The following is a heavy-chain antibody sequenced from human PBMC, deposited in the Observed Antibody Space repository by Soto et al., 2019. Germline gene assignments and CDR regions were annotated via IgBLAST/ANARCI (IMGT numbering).Heavy chain of an antibody. CDR2: IYYSGST. J-gene: IGHJ4*02. V-gene: IGHV4-31*03. Sequence: SETLSLTCTVSGGSISSGGYYWSWIRQHPGKGLEWIGYIYYSGSTYYNPSLKSRVTISVDTSKNQFSLKLSSVTAADTAVHYCARDLAAGSPYWGQGTLVTVSS. CDR1: GGSISSGGYY. CDR3: ARDLAAGSPY. D-gene: IGHD6-13*01.